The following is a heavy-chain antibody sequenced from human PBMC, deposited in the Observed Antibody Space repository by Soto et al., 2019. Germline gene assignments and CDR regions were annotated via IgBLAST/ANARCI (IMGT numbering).Heavy chain of an antibody. V-gene: IGHV3-7*01. CDR1: GFTFSSYW. CDR3: ARDSAGFWSGYYSY. J-gene: IGHJ4*02. CDR2: IKQDGSEK. Sequence: LRLSCAVSGFTFSSYWMSWVRQAPGKEPEWVANIKQDGSEKYYVDSVKGRFTIARDNSKNSLFLQMNSLTAEDTAIYYCARDSAGFWSGYYSYWGQGTQVTVSS. D-gene: IGHD3-3*01.